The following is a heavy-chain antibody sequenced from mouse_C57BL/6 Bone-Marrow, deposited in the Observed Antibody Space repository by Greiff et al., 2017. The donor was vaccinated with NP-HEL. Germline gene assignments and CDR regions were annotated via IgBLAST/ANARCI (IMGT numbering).Heavy chain of an antibody. D-gene: IGHD1-1*02. CDR1: GYTFTSYW. J-gene: IGHJ3*01. CDR3: ARGGLAWFAY. V-gene: IGHV1-69*01. CDR2: IDPSDSYT. Sequence: QVQLQQPGAELVMPGASVKLSCKASGYTFTSYWMHWVKQRPGQGLEWIGEIDPSDSYTNYNQKFKGKSTLTVDKSSSTAYMQLSSLTSEDSAVYYCARGGLAWFAYWGQGTLVTVSA.